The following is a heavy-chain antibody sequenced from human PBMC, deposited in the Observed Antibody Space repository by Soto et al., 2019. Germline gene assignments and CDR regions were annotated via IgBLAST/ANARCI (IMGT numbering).Heavy chain of an antibody. V-gene: IGHV5-10-1*01. Sequence: KGLEWMGRIDPSDSYTNYSPSFQGHVTISADKSISTAYLQWSSLKASDSAMYYCARDIPLYGSGSYNGMDVWGQGTTVSVYS. CDR2: IDPSDSYT. D-gene: IGHD3-10*01. CDR3: ARDIPLYGSGSYNGMDV. J-gene: IGHJ6*01.